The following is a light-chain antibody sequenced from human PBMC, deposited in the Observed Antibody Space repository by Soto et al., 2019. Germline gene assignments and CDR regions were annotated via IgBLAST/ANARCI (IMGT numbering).Light chain of an antibody. V-gene: IGKV3-11*01. CDR3: QQRSNWPPLFT. CDR1: QSVSSY. J-gene: IGKJ3*01. CDR2: DAS. Sequence: EIVLTQSPATLSLSPGERATLSCRASQSVSSYLAWYQQKPGQAPRLLIYDASNRATGIPARFSGSGSGTDFTLTSSSLEPEAFAVYYCQQRSNWPPLFTFGPGTKVDIK.